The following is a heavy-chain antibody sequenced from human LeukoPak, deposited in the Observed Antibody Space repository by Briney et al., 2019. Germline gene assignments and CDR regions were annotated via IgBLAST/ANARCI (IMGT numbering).Heavy chain of an antibody. Sequence: GGSLRLSCAASGFTVSHNFITWVRQAPGRGLEWVSVIYSVGATYYTDSVKDRFTISRDNSKNTVSLQMNSLRAEDTAVYYCARTPSRGRDDYFDSWGQGILVTVSS. J-gene: IGHJ4*02. CDR3: ARTPSRGRDDYFDS. CDR2: IYSVGAT. CDR1: GFTVSHNF. D-gene: IGHD2-15*01. V-gene: IGHV3-66*01.